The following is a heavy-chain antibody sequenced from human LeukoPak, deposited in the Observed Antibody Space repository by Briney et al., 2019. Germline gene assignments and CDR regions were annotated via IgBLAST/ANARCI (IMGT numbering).Heavy chain of an antibody. Sequence: PGGSLRLSCAASGFIFSDHYIDWVRQAPGKGLEWVVRTRDRANSYTTEYAASVKDRFTFSRDDSKNSVYLQMNSLKTEDTAVYYCARVGNSGGYYYPLDYWGQGTLVTVSS. D-gene: IGHD3-22*01. V-gene: IGHV3-72*01. CDR2: TRDRANSYTT. CDR1: GFIFSDHY. CDR3: ARVGNSGGYYYPLDY. J-gene: IGHJ4*02.